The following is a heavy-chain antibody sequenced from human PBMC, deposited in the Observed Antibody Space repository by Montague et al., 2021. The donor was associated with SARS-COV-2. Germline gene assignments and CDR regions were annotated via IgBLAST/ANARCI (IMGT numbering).Heavy chain of an antibody. CDR3: ARDHGSGWFTFDY. J-gene: IGHJ4*02. V-gene: IGHV3-53*04. CDR2: IYSGGST. Sequence: SLRLSCAASGFTVSSNYMSWVRQAPGKGLEWVSVIYSGGSTYYADSVKGRFTISRHNSKNTLYLQMNSLRAEDTAVYYCARDHGSGWFTFDYWSQGTLVTVSS. CDR1: GFTVSSNY. D-gene: IGHD6-19*01.